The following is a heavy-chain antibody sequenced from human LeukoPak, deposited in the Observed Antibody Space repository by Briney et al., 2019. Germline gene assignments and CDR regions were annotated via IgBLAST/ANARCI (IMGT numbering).Heavy chain of an antibody. CDR2: INTNTGNP. Sequence: ASVKVSCKASGYTFTSYAMNWVRQAPGQGLEWMGWINTNTGNPTYAQGFTGRFVFSLDTSVSTAYLQISSLKAEDTAVYYCVRGRIVGATGYLQHWGQGTLVTVSS. CDR1: GYTFTSYA. CDR3: VRGRIVGATGYLQH. D-gene: IGHD1-26*01. J-gene: IGHJ1*01. V-gene: IGHV7-4-1*02.